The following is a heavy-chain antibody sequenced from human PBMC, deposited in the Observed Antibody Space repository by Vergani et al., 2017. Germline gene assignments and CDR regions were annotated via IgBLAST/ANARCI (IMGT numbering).Heavy chain of an antibody. Sequence: EVQLLESGGDLVQPGGSLRLSCAASGFTFSSYAMSWVRQAPGKGLEWVSAISGSGGSTYYADSVKGRFTISRDNSKNTLYLQMNSLRAEDTAVYYCAKVPLYYYDSSGYKVGDDYWDQRTVISVSA. D-gene: IGHD3-22*01. CDR3: AKVPLYYYDSSGYKVGDDY. V-gene: IGHV3-23*01. J-gene: IGHJ4*02. CDR2: ISGSGGST. CDR1: GFTFSSYA.